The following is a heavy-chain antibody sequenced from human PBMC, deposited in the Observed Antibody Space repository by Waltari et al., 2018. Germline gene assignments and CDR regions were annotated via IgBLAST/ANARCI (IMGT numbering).Heavy chain of an antibody. CDR3: AKDIKQPLFSSHQTYYYYGMDV. D-gene: IGHD6-13*01. J-gene: IGHJ6*02. Sequence: VSLISWDGGNTYYADSVEGRFTISRDNSKDSLYLQMNSLRAEDTALYYCAKDIKQPLFSSHQTYYYYGMDVWGQGTTVTVSS. CDR2: ISWDGGNT. V-gene: IGHV3-43D*04.